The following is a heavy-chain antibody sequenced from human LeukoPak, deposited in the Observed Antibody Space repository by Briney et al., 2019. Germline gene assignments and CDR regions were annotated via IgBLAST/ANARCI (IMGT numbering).Heavy chain of an antibody. D-gene: IGHD3-3*01. J-gene: IGHJ3*02. CDR2: ISSSSSYI. CDR3: ARDRSDYYPDAFDI. CDR1: GFTFSTCN. V-gene: IGHV3-21*01. Sequence: AGGSLRLSCAASGFTFSTCNMNWVRQAPGKGLEWVSSISSSSSYIYYADSVKGRFTISRDNAKNSLYLQMNSLRAEDTALYYCARDRSDYYPDAFDIWGQGTMVTVSS.